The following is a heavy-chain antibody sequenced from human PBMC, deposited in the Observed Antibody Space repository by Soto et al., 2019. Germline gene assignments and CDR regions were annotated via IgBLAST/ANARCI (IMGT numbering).Heavy chain of an antibody. CDR1: GFTFDDYA. Sequence: EVQLVESGGGLVQPGRSLRLSCAASGFTFDDYAMHWVRQAPGKGLEWVSGISWDSGNIDFSDSVKGRFTITRDNTKNSLYLQMHSLRAEDTALYCCARGLSYGLGSYVLFDAFDIWGQGTLVTVSS. CDR2: ISWDSGNI. D-gene: IGHD3-10*01. J-gene: IGHJ3*02. V-gene: IGHV3-9*01. CDR3: ARGLSYGLGSYVLFDAFDI.